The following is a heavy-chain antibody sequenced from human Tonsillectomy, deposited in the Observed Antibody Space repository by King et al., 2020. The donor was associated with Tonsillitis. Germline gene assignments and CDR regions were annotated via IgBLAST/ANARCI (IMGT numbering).Heavy chain of an antibody. CDR1: GYSFTTHW. J-gene: IGHJ4*02. CDR2: IYPGDSDT. V-gene: IGHV5-51*01. CDR3: ARLFYEAAAGTGFDY. D-gene: IGHD6-13*01. Sequence: VQLVESGAEVKKPGESLKISCKGSGYSFTTHWIAWVRQMPGKGLEWMGIIYPGDSDTRYSPSFEGQVTISADKSISTAYLQWSSLKASDTAMYFCARLFYEAAAGTGFDYWGQGTLVTVSS.